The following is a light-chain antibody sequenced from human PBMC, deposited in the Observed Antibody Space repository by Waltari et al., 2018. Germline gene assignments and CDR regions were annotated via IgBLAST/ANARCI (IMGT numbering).Light chain of an antibody. CDR2: AAS. V-gene: IGKV1-39*01. CDR1: QNIGTY. Sequence: DIQMTQSPSSLSASVGDRVTITCRASQNIGTYLNWYEQKPGKAPNLLICAASTLQSGVPSRFSGSGSGTDFTLTISDLQPEDFAAFFCLQTYASPLTFGPGTKVDIK. J-gene: IGKJ1*01. CDR3: LQTYASPLT.